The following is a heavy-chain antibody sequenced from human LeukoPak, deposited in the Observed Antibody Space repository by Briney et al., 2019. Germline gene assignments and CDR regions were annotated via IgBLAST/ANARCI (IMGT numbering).Heavy chain of an antibody. D-gene: IGHD3-3*01. CDR2: IYYSGST. CDR1: GGFISSSSAY. Sequence: SETLSLTCTVSGGFISSSSAYWGWIRQPPGKGLEWIGGIYYSGSTYYNPSLKSRVTISVDTSKNQFSLKLSSVTAADTAVYYCARVITIFGVVILMYFDYWGQGTLVTVSS. J-gene: IGHJ4*02. V-gene: IGHV4-39*01. CDR3: ARVITIFGVVILMYFDY.